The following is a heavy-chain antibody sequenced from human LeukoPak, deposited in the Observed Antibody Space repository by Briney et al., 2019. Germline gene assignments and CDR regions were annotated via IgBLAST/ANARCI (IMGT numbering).Heavy chain of an antibody. V-gene: IGHV3-33*01. D-gene: IGHD4-23*01. Sequence: GGSLRLSCAASGLTFSSYGMHWVRQAPGKGLEWVAVIWYDGSNKYYGDSVKARFTISRENSTNTLYLQMKRLRRGDTAVFYCARDIAGVSRSPYYGGKQDAILDCWGQGTLVTVSS. CDR2: IWYDGSNK. CDR1: GLTFSSYG. CDR3: ARDIAGVSRSPYYGGKQDAILDC. J-gene: IGHJ4*02.